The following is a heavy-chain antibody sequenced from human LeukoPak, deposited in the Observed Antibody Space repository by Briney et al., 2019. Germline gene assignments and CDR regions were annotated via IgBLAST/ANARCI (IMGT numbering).Heavy chain of an antibody. D-gene: IGHD4-4*01. CDR1: GGSISSGGYY. CDR3: AGYSIRGPMVSDY. J-gene: IGHJ4*02. CDR2: IYYSGST. V-gene: IGHV4-61*08. Sequence: MASETLSLTCTVSGGSISSGGYYWSWIRQPPGKGLEWIGYIYYSGSTNYNPSLKSRVTISVDTSKNQFSLKLSSVTAADTAVYYCAGYSIRGPMVSDYWGQGTLATVSS.